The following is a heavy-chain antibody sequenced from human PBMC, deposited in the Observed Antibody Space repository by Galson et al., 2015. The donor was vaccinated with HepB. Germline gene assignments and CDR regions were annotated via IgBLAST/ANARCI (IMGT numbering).Heavy chain of an antibody. CDR2: INTNTGTP. D-gene: IGHD6-19*01. V-gene: IGHV7-4-1*02. J-gene: IGHJ6*02. Sequence: SVKVSCKASGYTFTSYVINWVRQAPGQGLEWMGGINTNTGTPTYAQGFTGRLAFTLDTSVSTAYLQISSLKTEDTAVYYCARVTSIYDFSSRAYSYYYYGMDVWGQGTTVAVSS. CDR3: ARVTSIYDFSSRAYSYYYYGMDV. CDR1: GYTFTSYV.